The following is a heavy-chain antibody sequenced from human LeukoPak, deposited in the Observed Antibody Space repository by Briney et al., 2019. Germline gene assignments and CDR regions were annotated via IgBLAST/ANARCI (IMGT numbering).Heavy chain of an antibody. CDR1: GGSVSSYY. CDR2: IYTSGST. Sequence: SETLSLTCTVSGGSVSSYYWSWIRQPPGKGLEGIGYIYTSGSTYYNPSLESRVTISVDTSKNEFALRLDSVTAPDTALYYCAKTKPSSYYMDDWGKGTTVTVSS. D-gene: IGHD1-14*01. J-gene: IGHJ6*03. CDR3: AKTKPSSYYMDD. V-gene: IGHV4-4*09.